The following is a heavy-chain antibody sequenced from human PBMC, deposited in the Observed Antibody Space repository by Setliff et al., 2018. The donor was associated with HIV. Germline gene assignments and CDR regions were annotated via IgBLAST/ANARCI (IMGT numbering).Heavy chain of an antibody. CDR1: GYTFTSCA. CDR3: ARDRRYCTSTSCYRNWFDP. D-gene: IGHD2-2*02. J-gene: IGHJ5*02. CDR2: INTNTGNP. V-gene: IGHV7-4-1*02. Sequence: ASVKVSCKASGYTFTSCAMNWVRQAPGQGLEWMGWINTNTGNPTYAQGFTGRFVFSLDTSVSTAYLQISSLKAEDTAVYYCARDRRYCTSTSCYRNWFDPWGQGTLVTVSS.